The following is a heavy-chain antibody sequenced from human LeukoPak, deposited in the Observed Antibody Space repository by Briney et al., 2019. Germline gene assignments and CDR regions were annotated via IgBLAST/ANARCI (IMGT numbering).Heavy chain of an antibody. Sequence: SETLSLTCTVSGDSVSNYYWTWIRQPPGKGLEWVGYIYYSGSTNYNPSLKSRVTISVDTSKNQFSLKLSSVTAADTAVYYCARALRSSGWYDYWGQGTLVTVSS. D-gene: IGHD6-19*01. CDR3: ARALRSSGWYDY. CDR2: IYYSGST. V-gene: IGHV4-59*02. J-gene: IGHJ4*02. CDR1: GDSVSNYY.